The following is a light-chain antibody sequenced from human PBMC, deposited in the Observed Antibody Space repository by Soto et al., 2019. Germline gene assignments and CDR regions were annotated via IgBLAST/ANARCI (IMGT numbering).Light chain of an antibody. J-gene: IGLJ2*01. CDR2: EVS. CDR3: SSYAGSNNLV. Sequence: QSVLTQSPSASGSPGQSVTISCTGTSSDVGGYNYVSWYQQHPGKAPKLMIYEVSKRPSGVPDRFSGSKSGNTASLTVSGLQAEDEADDYCSSYAGSNNLVFGGGTKVTVL. V-gene: IGLV2-8*01. CDR1: SSDVGGYNY.